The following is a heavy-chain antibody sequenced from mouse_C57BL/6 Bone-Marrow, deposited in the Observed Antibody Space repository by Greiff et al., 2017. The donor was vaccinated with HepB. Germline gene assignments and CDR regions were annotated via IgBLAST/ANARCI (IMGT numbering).Heavy chain of an antibody. CDR3: ARYPLSMMVTVDY. D-gene: IGHD2-3*01. J-gene: IGHJ2*01. CDR1: GYTFTSYW. V-gene: IGHV1-55*01. Sequence: VQLQQPGAALVKPGASVKMSCKASGYTFTSYWITWVKQRPGQGLEWIGDIYPGSGSTNYNEKFKSKATLTVDTSSSTAYMQLSSLTSEDSAVYYCARYPLSMMVTVDYWGQGTTLTVSS. CDR2: IYPGSGST.